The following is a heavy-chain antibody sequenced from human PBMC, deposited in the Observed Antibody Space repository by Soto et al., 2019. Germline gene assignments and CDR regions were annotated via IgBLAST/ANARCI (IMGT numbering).Heavy chain of an antibody. CDR2: INHSGST. J-gene: IGHJ4*02. V-gene: IGHV4-34*01. Sequence: PSETLSLTCAVYGGSFSGYYWSWIRQPPGKGLELIGEINHSGSTNYNPSLKSRVTISVDTSKNQFSLKLSSVTTADTAVYYCASLHSSGWYYFDYWGQGTLVTVSS. CDR3: ASLHSSGWYYFDY. CDR1: GGSFSGYY. D-gene: IGHD6-19*01.